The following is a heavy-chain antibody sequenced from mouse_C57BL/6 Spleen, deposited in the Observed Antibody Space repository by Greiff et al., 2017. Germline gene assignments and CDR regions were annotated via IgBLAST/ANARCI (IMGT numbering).Heavy chain of an antibody. CDR3: AGGTPLSSGNYSYALDY. CDR2: IYPGSGNT. J-gene: IGHJ4*01. D-gene: IGHD2-1*01. CDR1: GYTFTDYY. V-gene: IGHV1-76*01. Sequence: VQLQESGAELVRPGASVKLSCKASGYTFTDYYINWVQQSPGQGLEWIAIIYPGSGNTYYNEKFTGKAPLTREKSTGKDYMQLSSLASEDSAGDFGAGGTPLSSGNYSYALDYWGQGTSVTVSS.